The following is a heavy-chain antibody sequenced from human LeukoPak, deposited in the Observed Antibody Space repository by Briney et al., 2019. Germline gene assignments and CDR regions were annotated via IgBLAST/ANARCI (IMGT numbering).Heavy chain of an antibody. V-gene: IGHV4-4*02. D-gene: IGHD3-22*01. J-gene: IGHJ3*02. CDR1: GGSISSSNW. Sequence: SETLSLTCAVSGGSISSSNWWSWVRQPPGKGLEWIGEIYHSGSTNYNPSLKSRVTISVDKSKNQFSLKLSSVTAADTAVYYCARHDSSGPYNAFDIWGQGTMVTVSS. CDR3: ARHDSSGPYNAFDI. CDR2: IYHSGST.